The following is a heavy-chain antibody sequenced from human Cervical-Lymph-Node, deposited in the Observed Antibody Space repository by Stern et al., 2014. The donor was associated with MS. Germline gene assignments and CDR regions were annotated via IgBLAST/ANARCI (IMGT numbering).Heavy chain of an antibody. CDR3: ARLITMIPDY. V-gene: IGHV4-38-2*02. CDR2: LYQRGTP. J-gene: IGHJ4*02. D-gene: IGHD3-22*01. CDR1: GYSISSGYY. Sequence: QVQLQESGPGLVKPSETLSLTCTVSGYSISSGYYWGWIRQPPGKGLEGRGSLYQRGTPYYTPPLKIRVTISVDPSKTQFSLKLSSVTAADTAVYYCARLITMIPDYWGQGTLVTVSS.